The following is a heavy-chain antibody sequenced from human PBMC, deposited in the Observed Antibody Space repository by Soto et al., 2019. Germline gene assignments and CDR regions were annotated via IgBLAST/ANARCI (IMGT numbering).Heavy chain of an antibody. CDR2: ISYDGSNK. CDR1: GFTFSSYA. CDR3: ARPPRTAAYTEGSFYL. Sequence: QVQLVESGGGVVQPGRSLRLSCAASGFTFSSYAMHWVRQVPGKGLEWVAVISYDGSNKNYADSVKGRFTISRDNSNTSLDLQMNSLRSAATAAYYCARPPRTAAYTEGSFYLWGRGTLVTFSS. D-gene: IGHD2-21*02. J-gene: IGHJ2*01. V-gene: IGHV3-30-3*01.